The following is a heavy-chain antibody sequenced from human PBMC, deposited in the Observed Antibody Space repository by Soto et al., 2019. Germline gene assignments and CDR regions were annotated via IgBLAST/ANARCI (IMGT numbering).Heavy chain of an antibody. CDR1: GFTFSSYG. V-gene: IGHV3-33*01. CDR2: IWYDGSNK. CDR3: ARDRVITFGGVIAHDAFDI. J-gene: IGHJ3*02. D-gene: IGHD3-16*01. Sequence: QVQLVESGGGVVQPGRSLRLSCAASGFTFSSYGMHWVRQAPGKGLEWVAVIWYDGSNKYYADSVKGRFTISRDNSKSTLYLKMNSLRAEETAVYYCARDRVITFGGVIAHDAFDIWGQGTMVTVSS.